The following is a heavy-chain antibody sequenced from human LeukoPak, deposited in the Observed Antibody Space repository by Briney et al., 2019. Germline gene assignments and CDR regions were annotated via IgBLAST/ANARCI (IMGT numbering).Heavy chain of an antibody. CDR1: GGSISSSSYY. CDR2: IYYSGST. Sequence: HSETLSLTCTVSGGSISSSSYYWGWIRQPPGKGLEWIGSIYYSGSTYYNPSLKSRVTISVDTSKNQFSLKLSSVTAADTAVYYCARVKVRGVTLDYWGQGTLVTVSS. D-gene: IGHD3-10*01. CDR3: ARVKVRGVTLDY. V-gene: IGHV4-39*07. J-gene: IGHJ4*02.